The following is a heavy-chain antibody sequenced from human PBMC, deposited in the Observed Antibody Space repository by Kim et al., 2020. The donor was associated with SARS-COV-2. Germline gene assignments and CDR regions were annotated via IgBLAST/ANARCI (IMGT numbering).Heavy chain of an antibody. Sequence: GGSLRLSCAASGFTFDDYTMHWVRQAPGKGLEWVSIITWDGGSTYYADSVKGRFTISRDNSKNSLYLQINSLRTEDTAFYYCAKGEGYNYAVGYWGQGTLVTVSS. CDR3: AKGEGYNYAVGY. J-gene: IGHJ4*02. CDR2: ITWDGGST. CDR1: GFTFDDYT. D-gene: IGHD1-20*01. V-gene: IGHV3-43*01.